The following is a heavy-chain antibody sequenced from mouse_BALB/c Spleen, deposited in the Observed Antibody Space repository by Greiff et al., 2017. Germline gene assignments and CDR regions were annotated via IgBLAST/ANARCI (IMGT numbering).Heavy chain of an antibody. V-gene: IGHV3-2*02. CDR1: GYSITSDYA. D-gene: IGHD4-1*02. CDR2: ISYSGST. Sequence: EVQRVESGPGLVKPSQSLSLTCTVTGYSITSDYAWNWIRQFPGNKLEWMGYISYSGSTSYNPSLKSRISITRDTSKNQFFLQLNSVTTEDTATYYCARRNWVLDYWGQGTTLTVSS. J-gene: IGHJ2*01. CDR3: ARRNWVLDY.